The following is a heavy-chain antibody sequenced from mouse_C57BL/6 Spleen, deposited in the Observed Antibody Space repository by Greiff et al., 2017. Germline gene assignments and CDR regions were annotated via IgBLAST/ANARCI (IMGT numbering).Heavy chain of an antibody. CDR3: ARGRDWDWYYAMDY. Sequence: EVKLVVSGGGLVKPGGSLKLSCAASGFTFSDYGMHWVRQAPAKGLEWVAYISSGSSTIYYADTVKGRFTISRDNDKNTLFLQMTSLRSEDTAMYYCARGRDWDWYYAMDYWGQGTSVTVSS. D-gene: IGHD4-1*01. V-gene: IGHV5-17*01. CDR1: GFTFSDYG. CDR2: ISSGSSTI. J-gene: IGHJ4*01.